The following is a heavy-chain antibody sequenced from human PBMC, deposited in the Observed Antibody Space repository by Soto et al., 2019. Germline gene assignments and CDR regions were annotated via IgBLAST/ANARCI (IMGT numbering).Heavy chain of an antibody. V-gene: IGHV3-23*01. CDR3: AKSRGSGSYFNPSDAFDF. D-gene: IGHD3-10*01. Sequence: EVQLLDFGGGLVQPGGSLRLSCAASGFTFSSYAMSWVRQAPGKGLEWVSSISGSGGGTYYADSVKGRFTISRDNSKNTLSLQMNSLRAEDTAVYYCAKSRGSGSYFNPSDAFDFWGQGTMVTVSS. CDR2: ISGSGGGT. J-gene: IGHJ3*01. CDR1: GFTFSSYA.